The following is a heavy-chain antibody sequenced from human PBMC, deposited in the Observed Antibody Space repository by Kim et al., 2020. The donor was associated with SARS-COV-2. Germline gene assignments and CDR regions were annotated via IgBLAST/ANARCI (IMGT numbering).Heavy chain of an antibody. D-gene: IGHD4-17*01. CDR2: IYYTGST. V-gene: IGHV4-59*12. CDR1: GVSISRYF. CDR3: ATYGGNSGFDN. J-gene: IGHJ4*02. Sequence: SETLSLTCSVSGVSISRYFWSWIRQPPGKGLEWIGYIYYTGSTNYNPSLKGRVTISLDTPKNQVSLILNSVTAADTAVYYCATYGGNSGFDNWGQGTLVT.